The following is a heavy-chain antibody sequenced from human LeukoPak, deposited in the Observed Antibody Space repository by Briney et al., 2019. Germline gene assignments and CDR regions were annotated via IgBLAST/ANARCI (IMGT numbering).Heavy chain of an antibody. Sequence: GGSLRLSCAASGFTFSSYAMSWVRQAPGKGLEWVSAISGSGGSTDYADSVKGRFTISRDNSKNTLYLQMNSRRAEDTAVYYCAKSGIWFGELLSHFDYWGQGTLVTVSS. V-gene: IGHV3-23*01. J-gene: IGHJ4*02. CDR1: GFTFSSYA. D-gene: IGHD3-10*01. CDR3: AKSGIWFGELLSHFDY. CDR2: ISGSGGST.